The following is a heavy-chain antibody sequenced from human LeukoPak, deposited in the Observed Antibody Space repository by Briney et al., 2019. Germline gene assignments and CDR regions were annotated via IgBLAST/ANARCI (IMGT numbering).Heavy chain of an antibody. V-gene: IGHV4-59*02. Sequence: PSETLSLTCTVSGDSVSSYYWSWIRPPPGKGLEWIGYIYHSGSTNYNPSLKSRVTISADTSEDQFSLKLASVTAADTAVYYCATGYSSTWYYFDYWGQGTLVTVSS. CDR1: GDSVSSYY. J-gene: IGHJ4*02. CDR2: IYHSGST. D-gene: IGHD6-13*01. CDR3: ATGYSSTWYYFDY.